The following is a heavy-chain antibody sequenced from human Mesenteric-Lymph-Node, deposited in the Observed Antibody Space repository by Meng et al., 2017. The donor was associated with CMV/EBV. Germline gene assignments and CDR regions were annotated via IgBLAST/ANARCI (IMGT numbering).Heavy chain of an antibody. D-gene: IGHD3-3*01. J-gene: IGHJ4*02. Sequence: GESLKISCAASGFTFSSYGMHWVRQAPGKGLEWVAVIWYDGSNKYYADSVKGRFTISRDNSKNTLYLQMNSLRAEDTAVYYCARGLSDDFWSGYLPGFDYWGQGILVTVSS. CDR1: GFTFSSYG. CDR2: IWYDGSNK. V-gene: IGHV3-33*01. CDR3: ARGLSDDFWSGYLPGFDY.